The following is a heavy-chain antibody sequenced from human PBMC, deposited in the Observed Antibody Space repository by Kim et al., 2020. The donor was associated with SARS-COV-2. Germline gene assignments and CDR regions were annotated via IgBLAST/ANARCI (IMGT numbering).Heavy chain of an antibody. Sequence: GGSLRLSCAASGFTFDDYAMHWVRQAPGKGLEWVSLISGDGGSTYYADSVKGRFTISRDNSKNSLYLQMNSLRTEDTALYYCATSDSSGYYSNFDYWGQGTLVTVSS. V-gene: IGHV3-43*02. CDR2: ISGDGGST. CDR1: GFTFDDYA. D-gene: IGHD3-22*01. CDR3: ATSDSSGYYSNFDY. J-gene: IGHJ4*02.